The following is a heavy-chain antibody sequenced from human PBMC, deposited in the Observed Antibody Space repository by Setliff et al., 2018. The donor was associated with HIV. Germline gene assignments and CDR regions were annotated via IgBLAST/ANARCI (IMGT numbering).Heavy chain of an antibody. J-gene: IGHJ4*02. CDR1: GGSVSSGGYY. CDR2: IYYSGST. Sequence: SETLSLTCTVSGGSVSSGGYYWSWIRQHPGRGLEWIGYIYYSGSTYYNPSLKSRVRISVDTSKNQFSLKLSSVTAADTAAYYCARTRWGAPVDYWGQGILVTVSS. CDR3: ARTRWGAPVDY. D-gene: IGHD3-16*01. V-gene: IGHV4-31*03.